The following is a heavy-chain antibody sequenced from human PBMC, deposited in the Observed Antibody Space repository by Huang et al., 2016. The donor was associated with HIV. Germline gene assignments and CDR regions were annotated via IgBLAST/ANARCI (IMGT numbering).Heavy chain of an antibody. Sequence: QVQLVQSGAEVKNPGASVRVSCKASGYTFTDSNLHWVRQAPGQGLDLMGWINPKSVATIYAPRIQGRITMTRDTTISTVHMDLRRIQSDDTSVYFCARDWSFGSSTSPADWGQGTLVTVSS. D-gene: IGHD6-6*01. J-gene: IGHJ4*02. CDR3: ARDWSFGSSTSPAD. CDR2: INPKSVAT. CDR1: GYTFTDSN. V-gene: IGHV1-2*02.